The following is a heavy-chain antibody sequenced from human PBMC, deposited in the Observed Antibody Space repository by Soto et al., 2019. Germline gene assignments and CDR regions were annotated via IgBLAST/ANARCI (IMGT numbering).Heavy chain of an antibody. V-gene: IGHV1-46*01. Sequence: ASVKVSCEASGYTFTSYYMNWVRQAPGQGLEWMGIINPSGGSTSYAQKFQGRVTMTRDTSTSTVYMELRSLRSEDTAVYYCARDLAGLTTVLYFYGMDVWGQGTTVTVSS. D-gene: IGHD4-4*01. CDR3: ARDLAGLTTVLYFYGMDV. CDR1: GYTFTSYY. CDR2: INPSGGST. J-gene: IGHJ6*02.